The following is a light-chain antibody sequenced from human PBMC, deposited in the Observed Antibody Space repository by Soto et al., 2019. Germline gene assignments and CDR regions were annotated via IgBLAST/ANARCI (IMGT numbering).Light chain of an antibody. J-gene: IGLJ1*01. CDR1: SSDVGKYDR. Sequence: QSALTQPPSVYGSPGHSVTISCTGTSSDVGKYDRVSWYQQPPGTAPKLIIYEVTNRPSGVPARFSGSKSGNTASLTISGLQAEDEADYYCSSYTSTSRYVFGAGTKVTVL. CDR3: SSYTSTSRYV. V-gene: IGLV2-18*02. CDR2: EVT.